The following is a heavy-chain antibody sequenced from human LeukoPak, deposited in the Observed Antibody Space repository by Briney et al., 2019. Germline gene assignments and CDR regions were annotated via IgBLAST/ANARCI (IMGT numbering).Heavy chain of an antibody. D-gene: IGHD6-19*01. Sequence: GGSLTLSCAASGFTFSDYYMSWLRQAPGKGLEWVSYISSRSSHTNYADSVKGRFTISRDNAKNSLYLQMNSLRAEDTAVYYCARFSSGWYYFDYWGQGTLVTVSS. J-gene: IGHJ4*02. CDR1: GFTFSDYY. V-gene: IGHV3-11*03. CDR3: ARFSSGWYYFDY. CDR2: ISSRSSHT.